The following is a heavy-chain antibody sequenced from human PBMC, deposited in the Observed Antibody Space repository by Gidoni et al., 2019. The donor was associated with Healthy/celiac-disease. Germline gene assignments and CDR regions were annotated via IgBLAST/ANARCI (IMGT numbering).Heavy chain of an antibody. CDR1: GFTFSSYG. D-gene: IGHD2-2*01. CDR3: AKDEGVPAGIPFDY. CDR2: ISYDGSNK. Sequence: QVQLVESGGGVVQPGRSLRLSCAASGFTFSSYGMHWVRQAPGKGLEWVAVISYDGSNKYYADSVKGRFTISRDNSKNTLYLQMNSLRAEDTAVYYCAKDEGVPAGIPFDYWGQGTLVTVSS. J-gene: IGHJ4*02. V-gene: IGHV3-30*18.